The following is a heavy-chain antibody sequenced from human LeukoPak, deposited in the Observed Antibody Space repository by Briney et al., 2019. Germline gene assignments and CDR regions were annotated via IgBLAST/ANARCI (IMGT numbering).Heavy chain of an antibody. CDR1: GFTFSRYA. V-gene: IGHV3-30-3*01. D-gene: IGHD2-2*01. CDR3: ARVHQDCSSTSCYQARREDY. Sequence: PGRSLRLSCAASGFTFSRYAMHWVRQAPGKGLEWVAVISYDGSNEYYADSVKGRFTISRDSSENTLYLQMNSLRAEDTAVYYCARVHQDCSSTSCYQARREDYWGQGTLVTVSS. J-gene: IGHJ4*02. CDR2: ISYDGSNE.